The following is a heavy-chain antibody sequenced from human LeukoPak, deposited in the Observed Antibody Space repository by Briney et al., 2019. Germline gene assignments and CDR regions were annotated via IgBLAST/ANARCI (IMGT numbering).Heavy chain of an antibody. CDR1: GFTFSRYT. CDR2: ISSSSSYI. Sequence: GGSLRLSCAASGFTFSRYTMNWVRQAPGKGLEWVSSISSSSSYIYYADSVKGRFTISRDNAKNSLYLQMNSLRVEDTAMYYCVVRLPASGAYWGQGTLVTVSS. D-gene: IGHD3-10*01. J-gene: IGHJ1*01. V-gene: IGHV3-21*04. CDR3: VVRLPASGAY.